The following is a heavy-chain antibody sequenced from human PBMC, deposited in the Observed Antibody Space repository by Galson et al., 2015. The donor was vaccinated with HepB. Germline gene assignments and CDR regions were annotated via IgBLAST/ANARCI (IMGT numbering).Heavy chain of an antibody. J-gene: IGHJ5*02. CDR2: IDTSGGHT. CDR3: ASYRVTAGRWFDP. CDR1: GFTFTSYD. D-gene: IGHD2-2*01. Sequence: SLRLSCVASGFTFTSYDMPWVRQAPGKGLEWVSVIDTSGGHTSYADSVKGRFTISRDNSKSTLSLQMNSLRVEDTAIYYCASYRVTAGRWFDPWGQGTLVTVSS. V-gene: IGHV3-23*01.